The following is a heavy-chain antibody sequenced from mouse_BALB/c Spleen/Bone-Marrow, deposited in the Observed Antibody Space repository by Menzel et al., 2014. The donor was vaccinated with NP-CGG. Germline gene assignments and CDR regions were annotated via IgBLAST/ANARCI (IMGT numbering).Heavy chain of an antibody. CDR2: ISSGSSTI. CDR1: GFTFSGFG. V-gene: IGHV5-17*02. Sequence: EVKLMESGGGLVQPGGSRKLSCAASGFTFSGFGMHWVRQAPEKGLEWVAYISSGSSTIYYADTVKGRFTISRDNPKNTLFLQMTSLRSEDTAMYYCARRGLLSYWYFDVWGAGTTDTVSS. CDR3: ARRGLLSYWYFDV. J-gene: IGHJ1*01. D-gene: IGHD3-1*01.